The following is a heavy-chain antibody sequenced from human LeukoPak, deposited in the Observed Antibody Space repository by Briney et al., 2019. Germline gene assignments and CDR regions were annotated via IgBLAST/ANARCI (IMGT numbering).Heavy chain of an antibody. CDR3: ARGVLRLGLTVTTGYYFDY. D-gene: IGHD4-17*01. J-gene: IGHJ4*02. Sequence: GGSLRLSCAASGFTFSSYGMHWVRQAPGKGLEWVAVIWYDGSNKYYADSVKGRFTISRDNSKNTLYLQMNSLRAEDTAVYYCARGVLRLGLTVTTGYYFDYWGQGTLVTVSS. CDR2: IWYDGSNK. CDR1: GFTFSSYG. V-gene: IGHV3-33*01.